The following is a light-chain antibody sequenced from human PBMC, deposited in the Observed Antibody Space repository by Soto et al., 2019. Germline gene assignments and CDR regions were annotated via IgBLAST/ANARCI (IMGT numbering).Light chain of an antibody. CDR3: ISYARSDTYV. Sequence: QSALTQPPSASGSPGQSVTISCTGTSSDVGTYNYVSWHQQHPGKAPKLLIYEVSKRPSGVPDRFSGSKSGNTASLTVSGLQAEDEADYYCISYARSDTYVFGTGTKVTVL. J-gene: IGLJ1*01. CDR1: SSDVGTYNY. CDR2: EVS. V-gene: IGLV2-8*01.